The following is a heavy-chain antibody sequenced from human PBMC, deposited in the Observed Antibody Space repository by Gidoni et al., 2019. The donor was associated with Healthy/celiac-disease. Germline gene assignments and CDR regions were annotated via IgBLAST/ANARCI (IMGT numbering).Heavy chain of an antibody. Sequence: QVQLQESGPGLVKPSGTLSLTCAVSGGSISSSNWWRWVRKPPGKGLEWIGEIYHSGSTNYNPSLKSRVTISVDKSKNQFSLKLSSVTAADTAVYYCAREVTWRSSSWVFDPWGQGTLVTVSS. CDR2: IYHSGST. D-gene: IGHD6-13*01. CDR3: AREVTWRSSSWVFDP. J-gene: IGHJ5*02. V-gene: IGHV4-4*02. CDR1: GGSISSSNW.